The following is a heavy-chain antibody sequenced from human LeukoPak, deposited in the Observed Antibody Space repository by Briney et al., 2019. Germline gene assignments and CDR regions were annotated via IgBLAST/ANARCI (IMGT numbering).Heavy chain of an antibody. CDR3: ARPIGFCSTTSCSED. D-gene: IGHD2-2*01. CDR2: IYPGNSDT. J-gene: IGHJ4*02. V-gene: IGHV5-51*01. Sequence: GESLKISCKGSGYSFTSYWIGWVRQMPGKGLEWMGIIYPGNSDTRYSPSLQGQVTISADKSISTAYLQWSSLKASDTAMYYCARPIGFCSTTSCSEDWGQGTLVTVSS. CDR1: GYSFTSYW.